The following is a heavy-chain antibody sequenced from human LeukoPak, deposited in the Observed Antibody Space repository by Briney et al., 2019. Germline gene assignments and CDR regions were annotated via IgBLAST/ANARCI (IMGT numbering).Heavy chain of an antibody. D-gene: IGHD3-22*01. Sequence: SETLSLTCTVSGGSISNYYWSWIRQPPGKGLEWIGYIYYSGSTNYNPSLKSRVTISVDTSKNQFSLKLSSVTAADTAVYFCARGPYSYDSSGAFDIWGQGTMVTVSS. CDR2: IYYSGST. CDR3: ARGPYSYDSSGAFDI. CDR1: GGSISNYY. J-gene: IGHJ3*02. V-gene: IGHV4-59*08.